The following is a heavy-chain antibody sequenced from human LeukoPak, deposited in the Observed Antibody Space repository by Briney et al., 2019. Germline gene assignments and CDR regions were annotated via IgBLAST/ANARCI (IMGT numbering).Heavy chain of an antibody. CDR2: IYTSGST. CDR1: GGSISSGSYY. D-gene: IGHD3-22*01. Sequence: SSETLSLTCTVSGGSISSGSYYWSWIRQPAGKGLEWIGRIYTSGSTNYNPSLKSRVTISVDTSKNQFSLKLSSVTAADTAVYYCARDDGGYYRPESYYYYYMDVWGKGTTVTISS. J-gene: IGHJ6*03. CDR3: ARDDGGYYRPESYYYYYMDV. V-gene: IGHV4-61*02.